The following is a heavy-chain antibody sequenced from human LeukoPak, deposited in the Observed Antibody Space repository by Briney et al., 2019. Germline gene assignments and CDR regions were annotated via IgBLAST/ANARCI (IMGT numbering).Heavy chain of an antibody. V-gene: IGHV4-59*01. CDR2: VYYSGTT. CDR3: AADRHDILTGWSIFDY. CDR1: GGSISSYY. D-gene: IGHD3-9*01. Sequence: SETLSLTCTVSGGSISSYYWSWIRQPPGKGLEWIGYVYYSGTTNYNPSLKSRVTMSVDTSKNQFSLKLSSVTAADTAVYYCAADRHDILTGWSIFDYWGQGTLVTVSS. J-gene: IGHJ4*02.